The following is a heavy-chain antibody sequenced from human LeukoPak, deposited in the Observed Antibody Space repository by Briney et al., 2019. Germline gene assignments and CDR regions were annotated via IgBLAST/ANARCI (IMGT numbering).Heavy chain of an antibody. J-gene: IGHJ3*02. Sequence: PGGSLRLSCAASGFTFSGYSMNWVRQAPGKGLEWVSGISWNSGSIGYADSVKGRFTISRDNAKNSLYLQMNSRRAEDTALYYCAKDITIWGQGTMVTVSS. CDR1: GFTFSGYS. V-gene: IGHV3-9*01. CDR2: ISWNSGSI. CDR3: AKDITI.